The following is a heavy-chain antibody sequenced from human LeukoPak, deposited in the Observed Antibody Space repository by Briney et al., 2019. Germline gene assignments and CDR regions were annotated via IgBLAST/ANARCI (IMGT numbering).Heavy chain of an antibody. J-gene: IGHJ4*02. D-gene: IGHD3-22*01. CDR1: GFTFSSYA. CDR2: ISGSGGST. Sequence: PGGSLRLSCAASGFTFSSYAVSWVRQAPGKELEWVSAISGSGGSTYYADSVKGRFTISRDNSKNTLYLQMNSLRAEDTAVYYCAKGLDTMIVYYFDYWGQGTLVTVSS. CDR3: AKGLDTMIVYYFDY. V-gene: IGHV3-23*01.